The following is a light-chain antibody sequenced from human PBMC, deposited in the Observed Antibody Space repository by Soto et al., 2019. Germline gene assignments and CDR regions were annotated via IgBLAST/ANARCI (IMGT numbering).Light chain of an antibody. CDR1: SGHSSYA. CDR3: QTWGTGIHV. Sequence: QPVLTQSPSAYASLGASVKLTCTLSSGHSSYAIAWHQQQPEKGPRYLMKLNSDGRHSKGDGIPDRFSGSSSGAERYLIISSLQSEDEADYYCQTWGTGIHVFGTGTKVTVL. V-gene: IGLV4-69*01. J-gene: IGLJ1*01. CDR2: LNSDGRH.